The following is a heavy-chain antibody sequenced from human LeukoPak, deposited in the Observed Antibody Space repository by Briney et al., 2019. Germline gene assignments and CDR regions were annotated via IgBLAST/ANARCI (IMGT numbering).Heavy chain of an antibody. D-gene: IGHD5-18*01. Sequence: GGSLRLSCAASGFTFSSYSMNWVRQAPGKGLEWVSSISSSSSYIYYADSVKGRFTISRDNAKKPLYLKMNSMRAEATAVYYCASRASPATAMGTNPWGQGTLVTVSS. CDR2: ISSSSSYI. V-gene: IGHV3-21*01. CDR1: GFTFSSYS. J-gene: IGHJ5*02. CDR3: ASRASPATAMGTNP.